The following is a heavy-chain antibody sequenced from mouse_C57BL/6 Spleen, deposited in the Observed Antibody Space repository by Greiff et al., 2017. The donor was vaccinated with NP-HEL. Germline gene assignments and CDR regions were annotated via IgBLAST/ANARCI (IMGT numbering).Heavy chain of an antibody. V-gene: IGHV6-6*01. J-gene: IGHJ4*01. CDR1: GFTFSDSW. Sequence: EVQLVESGGGLVQPGGSMKLSCAASGFTFSDSWMDWVRQSPEKGLEWVAEISNKANNHATYYAESVKGRFTISRDDSKSSVYLQMNSLSAEDTGIYYGTITTVGAMDYWGQGTSVTVSS. CDR3: TITTVGAMDY. CDR2: ISNKANNHAT. D-gene: IGHD1-1*01.